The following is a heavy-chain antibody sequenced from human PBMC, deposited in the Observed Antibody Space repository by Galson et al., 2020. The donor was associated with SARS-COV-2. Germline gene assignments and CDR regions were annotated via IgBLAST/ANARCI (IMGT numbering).Heavy chain of an antibody. J-gene: IGHJ4*02. CDR3: ARTWISGTTSRTFGS. D-gene: IGHD1-1*01. CDR1: GFSLYTSGMC. Sequence: SGPTLVKPTQTLTLTSTFSGFSLYTSGMCVSWIRQPPGKALEWIARIDWDDDKHYNTSLKTRLSIYKDTSKNQVVLRMTNMDPGDTATYYCARTWISGTTSRTFGSWGQGTLVTGSS. CDR2: IDWDDDK. V-gene: IGHV2-70*10.